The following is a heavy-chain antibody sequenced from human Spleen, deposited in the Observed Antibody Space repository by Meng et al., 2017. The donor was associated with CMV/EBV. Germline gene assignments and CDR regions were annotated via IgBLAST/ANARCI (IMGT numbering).Heavy chain of an antibody. V-gene: IGHV1-2*02. J-gene: IGHJ6*02. CDR2: INPNSGGT. Sequence: ASVKVSCKASGGTFSSYAISWVRQAPGQGLEWMGWINPNSGGTNYAQKFQGRVTMTRDTSISTAYMELSRLRSDDTAVYYCARHGVNSAGPLNYYGMDVWGQGTTVTVSS. CDR3: ARHGVNSAGPLNYYGMDV. D-gene: IGHD3-10*01. CDR1: GGTFSSYA.